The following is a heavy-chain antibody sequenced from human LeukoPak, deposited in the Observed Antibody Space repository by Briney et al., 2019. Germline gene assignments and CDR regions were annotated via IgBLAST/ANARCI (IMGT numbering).Heavy chain of an antibody. V-gene: IGHV1-69*05. J-gene: IGHJ4*02. CDR2: IIPIFGTA. D-gene: IGHD3-3*01. Sequence: SVKVSCKASGGTFSSYAISWVRQAPGQGLEWMGGIIPIFGTANYAQKFQGRVTITTDESTSTAYMELSSQRSEDTAVYYCATNHATALRFLEWLLDYWRQGTLVTVSS. CDR3: ATNHATALRFLEWLLDY. CDR1: GGTFSSYA.